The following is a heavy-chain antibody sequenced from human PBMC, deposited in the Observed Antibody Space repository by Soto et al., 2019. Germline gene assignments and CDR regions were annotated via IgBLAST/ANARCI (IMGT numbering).Heavy chain of an antibody. CDR1: GFTFSSYA. CDR3: ARDNSSGWSKLLYYYGMDF. D-gene: IGHD6-19*01. J-gene: IGHJ6*02. CDR2: ISYDGSNK. Sequence: GGSLRLSCAASGFTFSSYAMHWVRQAPGKGLEWVAVISYDGSNKSYADSVKGRFTISRDNSKNTLYLQMNSLRAEDTAVYYCARDNSSGWSKLLYYYGMDFWGQGTTVTVSS. V-gene: IGHV3-30-3*01.